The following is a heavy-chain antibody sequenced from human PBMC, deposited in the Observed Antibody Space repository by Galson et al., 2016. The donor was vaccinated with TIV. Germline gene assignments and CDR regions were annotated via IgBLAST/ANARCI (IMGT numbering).Heavy chain of an antibody. CDR1: GFTFSSYT. D-gene: IGHD6-19*01. CDR2: INEDGSEK. CDR3: ARLSRQWLVYAFDI. V-gene: IGHV3-7*01. J-gene: IGHJ3*02. Sequence: SLRLSCAASGFTFSSYTMNWVRQAPGKAPEWVADINEDGSEKIYLDSVEGRFTISRDNAKNSLSLQMNSLRGEETAVYYCARLSRQWLVYAFDIWGQGTMVTVS.